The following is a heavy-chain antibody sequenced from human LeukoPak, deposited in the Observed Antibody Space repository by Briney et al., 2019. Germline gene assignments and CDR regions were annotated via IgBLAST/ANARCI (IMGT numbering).Heavy chain of an antibody. CDR1: GGSISSSSYY. D-gene: IGHD6-19*01. J-gene: IGHJ3*02. CDR3: AREKSGIAVAGEAFDI. Sequence: SETLSLTCTVSGGSISSSSYYWRWIRQPPGKGLEWIGSIYYSGSTYYNPSLKSRVTISVDTSKNQFSLKLSSVTAADTAVYYRAREKSGIAVAGEAFDIWGQGTMVTVSS. CDR2: IYYSGST. V-gene: IGHV4-39*07.